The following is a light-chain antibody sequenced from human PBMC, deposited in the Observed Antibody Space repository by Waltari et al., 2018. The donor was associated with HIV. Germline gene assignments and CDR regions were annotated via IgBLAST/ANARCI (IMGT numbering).Light chain of an antibody. CDR3: QQYNIRPRGNT. CDR2: GAA. J-gene: IGKJ2*01. CDR1: QSVGSN. Sequence: DIVMTQSPAILSVSPGERVTIPCRASQSVGSNFAWYQQKVGQAPRLLIYGAATRDAEIPVRFSGSGSGTEFTLTIDSLQSEDFATYYCQQYNIRPRGNTFGQGTKLQIK. V-gene: IGKV3-15*01.